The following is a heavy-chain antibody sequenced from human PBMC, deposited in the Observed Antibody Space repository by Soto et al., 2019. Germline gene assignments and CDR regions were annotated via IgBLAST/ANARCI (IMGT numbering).Heavy chain of an antibody. D-gene: IGHD6-19*01. CDR1: GYSISSGYY. CDR3: ARGKSSGPLYYFDT. V-gene: IGHV4-38-2*01. J-gene: IGHJ4*02. Sequence: SETLSLTCAVSGYSISSGYYWGWIRQPPGKGLEWIGSIYHSGSTYYNPSLKSRVTISVDTSNNQFSLKVTSVTAADTAVYYCARGKSSGPLYYFDTWGQGTLVTVSS. CDR2: IYHSGST.